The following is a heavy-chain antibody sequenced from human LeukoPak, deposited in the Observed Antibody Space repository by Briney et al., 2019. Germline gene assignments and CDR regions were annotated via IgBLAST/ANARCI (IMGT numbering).Heavy chain of an antibody. D-gene: IGHD3-22*01. CDR1: GYTFTGYY. V-gene: IGHV1-69*06. CDR3: AKGYYDSSGYYYVSYYYYYMDV. J-gene: IGHJ6*03. Sequence: SVKVSCKASGYTFTGYYMHWVRQAPGQGLEWMGGIIPIFGTANYAQKFQGRVTITADKSTSTAYMELSSLRSEDTAVYYCAKGYYDSSGYYYVSYYYYYMDVWGKGTTVTVSS. CDR2: IIPIFGTA.